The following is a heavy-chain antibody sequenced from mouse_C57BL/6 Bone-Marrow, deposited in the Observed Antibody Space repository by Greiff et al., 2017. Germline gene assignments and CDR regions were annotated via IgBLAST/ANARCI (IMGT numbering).Heavy chain of an antibody. CDR2: ISSGSSTI. CDR3: ARNWDAY. V-gene: IGHV5-17*01. CDR1: GFTFSDYG. Sequence: EVMLVESGGGFVKPGGSLKLSCAASGFTFSDYGMHWVRQAPEKGLEWVAYISSGSSTIYYADTVEGRFTISRDNAKNTLFLQMTSLRSEDTAMYYCARNWDAYWGQGTLVTVSA. D-gene: IGHD4-1*01. J-gene: IGHJ3*01.